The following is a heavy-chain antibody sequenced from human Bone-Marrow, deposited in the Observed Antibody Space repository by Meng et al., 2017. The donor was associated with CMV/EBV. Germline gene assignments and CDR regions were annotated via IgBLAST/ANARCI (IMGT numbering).Heavy chain of an antibody. V-gene: IGHV4-34*01. Sequence: SETLSLTCAVYGGSFSGYYWSWIRQPPGKGLEWIGEINHSGSTNYNPSLKSRVTISVDTSKNQFSLKLSSVTAADTAVYYCARVGYYYDSSGPSRWVDPWGQGTLVTVSS. CDR2: INHSGST. D-gene: IGHD3-22*01. CDR1: GGSFSGYY. J-gene: IGHJ5*02. CDR3: ARVGYYYDSSGPSRWVDP.